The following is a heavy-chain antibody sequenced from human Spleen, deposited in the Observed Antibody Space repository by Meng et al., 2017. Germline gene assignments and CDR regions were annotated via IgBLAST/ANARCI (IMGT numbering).Heavy chain of an antibody. CDR3: AKDSYGDYESSGYYDY. CDR1: GFTFSSYN. D-gene: IGHD3-22*01. CDR2: INTDASIT. V-gene: IGHV3-74*03. J-gene: IGHJ4*02. Sequence: GESLKISCAASGFTFSSYNMHWVRQTPGEGLVWVSRINTDASITTYADSVKGRFTISRDNAKNSLYLQMNSLRAEDMALYYCAKDSYGDYESSGYYDYWGQGTLVTVSS.